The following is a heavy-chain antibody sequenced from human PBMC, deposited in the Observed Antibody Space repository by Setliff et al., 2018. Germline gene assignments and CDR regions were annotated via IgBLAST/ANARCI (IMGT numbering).Heavy chain of an antibody. CDR1: GSSITISNW. V-gene: IGHV4-4*02. D-gene: IGHD3-16*02. J-gene: IGHJ5*02. CDR3: ARLESLGDLSLYGLWFDP. Sequence: PSETLSLTCGVSGSSITISNWWSWVRQAPGKGLEWVGQIFHSGSTHFNPSLKSRLTMSVDQSKNQFSLRLRSVTAADTAVYYCARLESLGDLSLYGLWFDPWGQGTLVTVSS. CDR2: IFHSGST.